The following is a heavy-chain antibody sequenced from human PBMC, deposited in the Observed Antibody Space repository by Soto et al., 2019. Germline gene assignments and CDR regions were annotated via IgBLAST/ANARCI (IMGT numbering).Heavy chain of an antibody. J-gene: IGHJ4*02. CDR3: ARDTRSYFDD. CDR2: TKQDGSEK. Sequence: EVQLVESGGGLVQPGGSLRLSCAASGFRFSAYWMSWVRQGPGKGLEWVANTKQDGSEKYYVDSVKGRFTISRDNAKNTLYLQMNSLRAEDTAVYYCARDTRSYFDDWGQGTLVTVYS. V-gene: IGHV3-7*01. CDR1: GFRFSAYW.